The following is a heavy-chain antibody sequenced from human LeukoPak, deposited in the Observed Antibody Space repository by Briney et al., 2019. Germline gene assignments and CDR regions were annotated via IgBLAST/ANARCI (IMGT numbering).Heavy chain of an antibody. Sequence: GASVKVSCKASGGTLSSYAISWVRQAPGQGLEWMGRIIPILGIANYAQKFQGRVTITADKSTSTAYMELSSLRSEDTAVYYCATSQWEPDAFDIWGQGTMVTVSS. CDR2: IIPILGIA. D-gene: IGHD1-26*01. J-gene: IGHJ3*02. V-gene: IGHV1-69*04. CDR1: GGTLSSYA. CDR3: ATSQWEPDAFDI.